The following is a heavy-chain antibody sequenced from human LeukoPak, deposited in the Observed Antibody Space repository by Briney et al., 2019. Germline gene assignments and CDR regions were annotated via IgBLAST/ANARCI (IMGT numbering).Heavy chain of an antibody. Sequence: SETLSLTCAVYGGSFSGYYWSWIRQPPGKGLEWIGEINHSGSTNYNPSLKSRVTISVDTSKNQFSLKLSSVTAADTAVYYCGRGAAARPRWFDPWGQGTLVTVSS. V-gene: IGHV4-34*01. CDR2: INHSGST. CDR1: GGSFSGYY. CDR3: GRGAAARPRWFDP. D-gene: IGHD6-6*01. J-gene: IGHJ5*02.